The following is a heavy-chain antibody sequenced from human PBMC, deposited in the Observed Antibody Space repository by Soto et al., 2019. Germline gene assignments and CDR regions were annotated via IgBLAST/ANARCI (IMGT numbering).Heavy chain of an antibody. J-gene: IGHJ4*02. CDR2: IIPIFGTA. Sequence: QVQLVQSGAEVKKPGSSVKVSCKASGGTFSSYAISWVRQAPGQGLEWMGGIIPIFGTANYAQKFQGRVTITADESTSTAYMELSSLRSEDTAVYYCARVPLSYYYDSSGYYSDYWGRGTLVTVSS. CDR1: GGTFSSYA. D-gene: IGHD3-22*01. CDR3: ARVPLSYYYDSSGYYSDY. V-gene: IGHV1-69*01.